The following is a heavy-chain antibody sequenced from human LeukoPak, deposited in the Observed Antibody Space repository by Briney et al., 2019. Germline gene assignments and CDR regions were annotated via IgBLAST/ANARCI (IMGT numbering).Heavy chain of an antibody. V-gene: IGHV3-23*01. Sequence: QSGGSLRLSCAASGFTFSSYAMSWVRQAPGKGLEWVSAISGSGGSTYYADSVKGRFTISRDNSKNTLSLQMNSLRAEDTAAYYCAKFDFWSSYYMDRDFASWGQGTLVTVSS. D-gene: IGHD3-3*01. CDR3: AKFDFWSSYYMDRDFAS. J-gene: IGHJ4*02. CDR2: ISGSGGST. CDR1: GFTFSSYA.